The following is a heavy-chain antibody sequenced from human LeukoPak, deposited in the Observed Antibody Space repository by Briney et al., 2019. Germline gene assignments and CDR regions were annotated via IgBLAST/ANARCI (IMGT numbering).Heavy chain of an antibody. CDR1: GYTFSIYG. J-gene: IGHJ4*02. V-gene: IGHV1-18*01. Sequence: AASVKVSCKASGYTFSIYGINWVRQAPGQGLEWMGWISAYNGNTNYAQKLQGRVTMTTDTSTSTAYMELRSLGSDDTAVYYCARAKVVTAIYDYWGQGTLVTVSS. CDR2: ISAYNGNT. CDR3: ARAKVVTAIYDY. D-gene: IGHD2-21*02.